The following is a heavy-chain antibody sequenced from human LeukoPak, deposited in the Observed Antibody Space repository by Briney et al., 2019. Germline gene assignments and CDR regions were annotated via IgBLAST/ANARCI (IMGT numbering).Heavy chain of an antibody. D-gene: IGHD3/OR15-3a*01. CDR3: TRGGRVSTPYYYYGMDV. CDR2: IRSKAYGGTT. V-gene: IGHV3-49*04. CDR1: GFTFGDYA. Sequence: GGSLRLSCTASGFTFGDYAMSWVRQAPGKGLEWVGFIRSKAYGGTTEYAASVKGRFTISRDDSKSIAYLQMNSLKTEDTAVYYCTRGGRVSTPYYYYGMDVWGQGTTVTVSS. J-gene: IGHJ6*02.